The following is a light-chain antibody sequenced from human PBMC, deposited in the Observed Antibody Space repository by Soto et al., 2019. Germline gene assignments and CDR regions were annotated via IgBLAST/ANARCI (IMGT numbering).Light chain of an antibody. J-gene: IGKJ1*01. CDR2: GAS. CDR3: QQYGSSSPWT. CDR1: QSVSSNY. Sequence: EVVLTQSPATLSLSPGERATLSCRASQSVSSNYLAWYQQKPGQAPRLLIYGASSRATGIPDRFSGSGSGTDFTLTIRRLEPEDFAVYYCQQYGSSSPWTFGQGTKVEIK. V-gene: IGKV3-20*01.